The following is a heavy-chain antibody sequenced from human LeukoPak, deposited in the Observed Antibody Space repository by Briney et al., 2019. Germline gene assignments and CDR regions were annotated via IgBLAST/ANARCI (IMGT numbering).Heavy chain of an antibody. D-gene: IGHD3-22*01. Sequence: SETLSLTCAVSGGSISSYYWSWIRQPPGKGLEWIGYINNSGGTKYNPTLKSRVSLSVDTSKKQFSLNLSSVTAADTAIYYCARRSLGQWFFDVWGRGTLVTVSS. CDR3: ARRSLGQWFFDV. CDR1: GGSISSYY. J-gene: IGHJ2*01. V-gene: IGHV4-4*09. CDR2: INNSGGT.